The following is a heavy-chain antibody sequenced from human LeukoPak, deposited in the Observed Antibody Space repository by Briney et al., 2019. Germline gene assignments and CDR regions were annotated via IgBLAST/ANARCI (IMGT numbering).Heavy chain of an antibody. J-gene: IGHJ5*02. Sequence: ASVKVSCKASGYTFTSYGISWVRQAPGQGLEWMGWISAYNGNTNYAQKLQGRVTMTTDTSTGTAYMELRSLRSDDTAVYYCARNQYYYDSSGYSPWGQGTLVTVSS. CDR1: GYTFTSYG. CDR3: ARNQYYYDSSGYSP. D-gene: IGHD3-22*01. V-gene: IGHV1-18*01. CDR2: ISAYNGNT.